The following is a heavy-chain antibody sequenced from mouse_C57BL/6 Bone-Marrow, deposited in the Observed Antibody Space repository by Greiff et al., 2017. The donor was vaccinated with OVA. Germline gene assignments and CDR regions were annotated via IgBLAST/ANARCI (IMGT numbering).Heavy chain of an antibody. D-gene: IGHD3-3*01. CDR3: VRGGRGWYFDV. CDR2: FHPYNDDT. Sequence: QVQLQQSGAELVKPGASVKMSCKASGYTFTTYPIEWMKQNPGKSLEWIGNFHPYNDDTTYNEKFKGKATLTVEKSSSTVYLELRRLTSDDSAVCYCVRGGRGWYFDVWGTGTTVTVSS. V-gene: IGHV1-47*01. CDR1: GYTFTTYP. J-gene: IGHJ1*03.